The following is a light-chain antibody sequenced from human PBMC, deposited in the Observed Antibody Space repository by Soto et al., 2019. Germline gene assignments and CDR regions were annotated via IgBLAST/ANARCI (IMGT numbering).Light chain of an antibody. Sequence: QSVLTQPPSVSGAPGQSFTISCTGSSSNIWAGYDVHWYQQFPGTAPKLLIYGDINRPSGVPDRFSGSRSGSAASLAITGFLPEEEADYDSQCHDSSLNGYVFGEGTQRTVL. CDR2: GDI. CDR1: SSNIWAGYD. J-gene: IGLJ3*02. V-gene: IGLV1-40*01. CDR3: QCHDSSLNGYV.